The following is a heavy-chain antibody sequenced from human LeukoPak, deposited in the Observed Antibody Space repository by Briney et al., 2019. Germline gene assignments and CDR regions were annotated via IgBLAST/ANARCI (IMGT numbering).Heavy chain of an antibody. Sequence: GGSLRLSCRTSGFTFGDYALSWVRQAPGTGLEWVAFIRSKRYTGTTEYAASVKGRFTISRDDSKSIAYLQMDSLKIEDTAVYYCARDLAAGEHFYFDLWGRGALVTVSS. CDR1: GFTFGDYA. CDR3: ARDLAAGEHFYFDL. V-gene: IGHV3-49*04. D-gene: IGHD7-27*01. J-gene: IGHJ2*01. CDR2: IRSKRYTGTT.